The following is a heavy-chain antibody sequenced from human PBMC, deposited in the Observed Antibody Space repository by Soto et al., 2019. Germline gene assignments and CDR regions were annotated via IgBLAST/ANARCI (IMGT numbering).Heavy chain of an antibody. CDR2: IYYSGST. D-gene: IGHD4-17*01. V-gene: IGHV4-31*03. J-gene: IGHJ3*02. CDR1: GGSISSGGYY. Sequence: QVQLQESGPGLVKPSQTLSLTCTVSGGSISSGGYYWSWIRQHPGKGLEWIGYIYYSGSTYYNPSLKSRVTRSVDTSKNQCSLKLSSVTAADTAVYYCARDWGVTTSPYAFDIWGQGTMVTVSS. CDR3: ARDWGVTTSPYAFDI.